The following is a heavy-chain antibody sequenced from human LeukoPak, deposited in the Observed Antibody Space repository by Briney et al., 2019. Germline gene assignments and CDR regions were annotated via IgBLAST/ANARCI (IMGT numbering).Heavy chain of an antibody. V-gene: IGHV4-59*01. J-gene: IGHJ4*02. CDR2: IYYSGST. CDR3: ATIQRLTKTIDY. CDR1: GGSISSYY. Sequence: PSETLSLTCTVSGGSISSYYWSWIRQPPGKGLEWIGYIYYSGSTNYDPSLKSRVTISVDTSKNQFSLKLSSVTAADTAVYYCATIQRLTKTIDYWGQGTLVTVSS. D-gene: IGHD6-25*01.